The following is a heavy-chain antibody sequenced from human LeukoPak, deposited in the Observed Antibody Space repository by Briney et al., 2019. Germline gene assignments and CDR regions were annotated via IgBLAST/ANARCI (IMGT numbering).Heavy chain of an antibody. CDR3: ARDLSGQQLATWWFDP. CDR2: ISSSSSTI. J-gene: IGHJ5*02. D-gene: IGHD6-13*01. CDR1: GFTFSSYS. Sequence: PGGTLRLSCAASGFTFSSYSMNWVRQAPGKGLESVSYISSSSSTIYYADSVKGRFTISRDNAKNSLYLQMNSLRAEDTAVYYCARDLSGQQLATWWFDPWGQGTLVTVSS. V-gene: IGHV3-48*04.